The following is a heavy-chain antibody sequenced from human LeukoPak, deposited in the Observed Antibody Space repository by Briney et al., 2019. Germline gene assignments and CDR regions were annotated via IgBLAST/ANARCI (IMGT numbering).Heavy chain of an antibody. V-gene: IGHV4-34*01. J-gene: IGHJ4*02. Sequence: SETLSLTCAVYGGSFSGYYWSWIRQPPGKGLEWIGEINHSGSTNYNPSLKSRVTISVDTSKNQFSLKQSSVTAADTAVYYCARGKRRYSSSWYIGNYFDYWGQGTLVTVSS. D-gene: IGHD6-13*01. CDR2: INHSGST. CDR1: GGSFSGYY. CDR3: ARGKRRYSSSWYIGNYFDY.